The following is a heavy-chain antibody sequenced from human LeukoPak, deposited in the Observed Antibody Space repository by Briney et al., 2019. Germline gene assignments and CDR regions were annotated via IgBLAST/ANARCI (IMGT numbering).Heavy chain of an antibody. CDR3: AKDYNYDSSGYYYYFDY. D-gene: IGHD3-22*01. V-gene: IGHV3-30*02. J-gene: IGHJ4*02. CDR2: IRYDGSNK. CDR1: GFTFSSYA. Sequence: PGGSLRLSCAASGFTFSSYAMHWVRQAPGKGLEWVAFIRYDGSNKYYADSVKGRFTISRDNSKNTLYLQMNSLRAEDTAVYYCAKDYNYDSSGYYYYFDYWGQGTLVTVSS.